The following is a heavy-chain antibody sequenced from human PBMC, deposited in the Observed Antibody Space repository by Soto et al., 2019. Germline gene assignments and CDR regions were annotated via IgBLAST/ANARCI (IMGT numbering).Heavy chain of an antibody. CDR3: ARHGNWNSGVDWFDP. J-gene: IGHJ5*02. CDR1: RWCIKGFV. D-gene: IGHD1-7*01. Sequence: HSGYLARACTWCRWCIKGFVLCLFLHPTGKGLEWIGYNHYSGSTNSNPSLKSRVTILVDTSKNQFSLKLSSVTAADTAVYYCARHGNWNSGVDWFDPWGQGTLVTVSS. V-gene: IGHV4-59*08. CDR2: NHYSGST.